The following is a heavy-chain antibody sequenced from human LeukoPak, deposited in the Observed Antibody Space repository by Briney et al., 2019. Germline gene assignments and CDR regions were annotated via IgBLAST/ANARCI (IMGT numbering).Heavy chain of an antibody. CDR1: GGNFTNYA. V-gene: IGHV1-69*13. CDR2: IIPIFGTA. Sequence: SVKVSCTASGGNFTNYALTWVRQAPGQGLEWMGGIIPIFGTANYAQKFQGRVTITADESTSTAYMELSSLRSEDTAVYYCATGGYSYAYFDYWGQGTLVTVSS. J-gene: IGHJ4*02. CDR3: ATGGYSYAYFDY. D-gene: IGHD5-18*01.